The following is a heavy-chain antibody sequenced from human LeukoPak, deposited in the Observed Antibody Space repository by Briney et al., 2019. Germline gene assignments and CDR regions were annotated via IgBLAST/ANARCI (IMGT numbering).Heavy chain of an antibody. CDR3: ARLDCSSTSCYYYYGMDV. D-gene: IGHD2-2*01. CDR1: GGSINIYY. V-gene: IGHV4-59*08. J-gene: IGHJ6*02. CDR2: IYCRWST. Sequence: PSGTLSPTCTVPGGSINIYYWGWIRQPPGKGLGGLGHIYCRWSTKYNPSLKRRVTISVDTSNNQSSLKLSSVTAADTAMYYCARLDCSSTSCYYYYGMDVWGQGTTVTVPS.